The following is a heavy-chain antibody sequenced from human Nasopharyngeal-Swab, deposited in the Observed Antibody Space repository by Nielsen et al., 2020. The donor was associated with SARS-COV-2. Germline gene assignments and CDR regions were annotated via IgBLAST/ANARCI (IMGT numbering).Heavy chain of an antibody. Sequence: SETLSLTCTVSGDSISSNYWGWIRQPPGKGLEWIGSIYYSGSTYYNPSLKSRVTISVDTSKNQFSLKLSSVTAADTAVYYCARHSDASYYDFWSGYINWFDPWGQGTLVTVSS. D-gene: IGHD3-3*01. CDR1: GDSISSNY. CDR3: ARHSDASYYDFWSGYINWFDP. J-gene: IGHJ5*02. V-gene: IGHV4-39*01. CDR2: IYYSGST.